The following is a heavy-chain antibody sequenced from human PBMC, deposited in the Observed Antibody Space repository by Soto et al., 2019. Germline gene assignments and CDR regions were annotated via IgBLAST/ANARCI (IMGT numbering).Heavy chain of an antibody. D-gene: IGHD3-22*01. V-gene: IGHV1-2*02. J-gene: IGHJ4*02. CDR1: GYTFTGYY. CDR2: INPNSGGT. CDR3: ANLWAVVIVPGDY. Sequence: ASVKVSCKASGYTFTGYYMHWVRQAPGQGLEWMGWINPNSGGTNYAQKFQGRVTMTRDTSISTAYMELSRLRSDDTAVYYCANLWAVVIVPGDYWGQGTLVTVSS.